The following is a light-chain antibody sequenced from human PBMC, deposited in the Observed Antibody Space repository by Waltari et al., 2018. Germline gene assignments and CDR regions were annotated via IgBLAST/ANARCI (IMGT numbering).Light chain of an antibody. J-gene: IGLJ1*01. V-gene: IGLV2-23*01. Sequence: QSALTQPPSVSGSPGQSVTISCTGTSSDVGSFNLVSWYQQHPGKAPKLIIYEGTKRPSGVSDRFSGSKSGNTASLTISGLQAEDEADYYCCSYAGGCTYVFGTGTKVTVL. CDR2: EGT. CDR1: SSDVGSFNL. CDR3: CSYAGGCTYV.